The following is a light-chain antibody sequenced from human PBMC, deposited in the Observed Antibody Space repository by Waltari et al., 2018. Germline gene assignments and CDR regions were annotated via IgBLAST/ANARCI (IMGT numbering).Light chain of an antibody. Sequence: QSALTQPRSVSGSPGQSVSISCTGTSSDVGGYNYVAWYQQHPGQAPKPMIYDVSKRPSGVPDRFAGSKSGNTASLTISGLQADDEADYYCCSYAGIYTLLFGGGTKLTVL. CDR3: CSYAGIYTLL. CDR2: DVS. J-gene: IGLJ2*01. V-gene: IGLV2-11*01. CDR1: SSDVGGYNY.